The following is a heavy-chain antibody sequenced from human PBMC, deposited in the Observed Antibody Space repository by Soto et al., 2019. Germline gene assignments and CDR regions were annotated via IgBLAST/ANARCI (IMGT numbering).Heavy chain of an antibody. CDR2: IYSGGSI. D-gene: IGHD5-12*01. V-gene: IGHV3-53*02. J-gene: IGHJ3*02. CDR1: GFTVSSNY. CDR3: ARARWLATISPYAFDI. Sequence: EVQLVETGGGLIQPGGSLRLSCAASGFTVSSNYMSWVRQAPGKGLEWVSVIYSGGSIYYADSVKGRFTISRDNSKNTLYLQMNSLRAEDTAVYYCARARWLATISPYAFDIWGQGTMVTVSS.